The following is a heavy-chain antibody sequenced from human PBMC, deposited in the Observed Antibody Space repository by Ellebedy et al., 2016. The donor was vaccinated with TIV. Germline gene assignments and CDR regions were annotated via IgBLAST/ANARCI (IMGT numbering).Heavy chain of an antibody. Sequence: GESLKISCKISGFTFTNYWIAWVRQMPGKGLEWMGIIYPDDSDTRVSPSFQGQVTISAAKSINTAYLQWSSLKASDTDMYFCARQTYSNYGGYFDYWGQGTLVTVSS. D-gene: IGHD4-11*01. CDR3: ARQTYSNYGGYFDY. CDR2: IYPDDSDT. CDR1: GFTFTNYW. V-gene: IGHV5-51*01. J-gene: IGHJ4*02.